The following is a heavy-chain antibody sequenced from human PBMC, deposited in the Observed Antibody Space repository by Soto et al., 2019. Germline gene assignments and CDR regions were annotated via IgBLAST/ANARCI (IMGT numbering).Heavy chain of an antibody. CDR1: GFTFSSYA. J-gene: IGHJ4*02. CDR2: ISGSGGGT. V-gene: IGHV3-23*01. Sequence: VGSLRLSCAASGFTFSSYAMSWVRQAPGKGLEWVSTISGSGGGTYYADSMKGRFTISRDNSKNTLYLQMCSLRVEDTAVYYCARESDHWGQGTLVTVSS. CDR3: ARESDH.